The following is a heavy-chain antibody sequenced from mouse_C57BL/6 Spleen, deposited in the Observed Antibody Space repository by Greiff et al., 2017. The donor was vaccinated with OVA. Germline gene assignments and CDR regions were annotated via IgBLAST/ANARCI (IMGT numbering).Heavy chain of an antibody. Sequence: VQGVESGAELVKPGASVKMSCKASGYTFTSYWITWVKQRPGQGLEWIGDIYTGSGSTKYNEKFKSKATLTVDTSSSTAYMQLSSLTSEDSAVYYCARGGDGYYLFAYWGQGTLVTVSA. CDR1: GYTFTSYW. CDR2: IYTGSGST. J-gene: IGHJ3*01. V-gene: IGHV1-55*01. D-gene: IGHD2-3*01. CDR3: ARGGDGYYLFAY.